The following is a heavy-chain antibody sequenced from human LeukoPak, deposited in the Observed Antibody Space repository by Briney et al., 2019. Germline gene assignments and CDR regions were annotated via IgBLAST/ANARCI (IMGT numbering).Heavy chain of an antibody. CDR3: ARDQSVRLLQTSSTYFKHVFAI. V-gene: IGHV1-18*01. CDR1: GYTFTNYG. Sequence: AAVKVSCKTSGYTFTNYGISWVRQAPGLGLEWMGWISVYNGNQNYAQKVQGRVTMTTDTSTSTAYMELRSLRFDDTAVYYCARDQSVRLLQTSSTYFKHVFAIWGQASMVTVSS. J-gene: IGHJ3*02. CDR2: ISVYNGNQ. D-gene: IGHD6-13*01.